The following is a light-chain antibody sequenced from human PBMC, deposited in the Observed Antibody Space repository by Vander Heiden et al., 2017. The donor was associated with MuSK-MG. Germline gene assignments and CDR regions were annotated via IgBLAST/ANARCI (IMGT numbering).Light chain of an antibody. V-gene: IGLV1-40*01. Sequence: QAALTHPPSVAEAPGQRLTVSCTGSSFNIGAGSDVHWYQQIPGTAPKLLICGNHGRPSGVPDRFAGSESSTSASLASAGLQAEDEADYYGESYDTSLNGVFGGGTKLTVL. CDR3: ESYDTSLNGV. J-gene: IGLJ3*02. CDR2: GNH. CDR1: SFNIGAGSD.